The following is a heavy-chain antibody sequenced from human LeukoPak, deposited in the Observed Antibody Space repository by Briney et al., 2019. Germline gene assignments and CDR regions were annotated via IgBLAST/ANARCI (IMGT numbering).Heavy chain of an antibody. J-gene: IGHJ4*02. V-gene: IGHV4-61*02. CDR3: AMYVVYNQVFDY. CDR2: IYTSGST. CDR1: GGSLNSGDYY. D-gene: IGHD5-24*01. Sequence: PSETLSLTCTVSGGSLNSGDYYWSWIRQPAGKGLEWIGRIYTSGSTIYNPSLKSRVTVSLDTSKNQFSLELTSVTDADTAIYYCAMYVVYNQVFDYWGQGTPVTVSS.